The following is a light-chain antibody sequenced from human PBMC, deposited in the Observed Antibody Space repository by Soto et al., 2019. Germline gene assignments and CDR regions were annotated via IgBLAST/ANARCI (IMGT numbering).Light chain of an antibody. CDR2: KAS. J-gene: IGKJ1*01. V-gene: IGKV1-39*01. CDR3: QQYGSSPPWT. Sequence: DIQMTQSPSSLSASVGDRVTITCRASQSISSYLNWYQQKPGKAPKLLIYKASSLESGVPTRFSGSASGTDFTLTISRLEPEDFAVYYCQQYGSSPPWTFGQGTKV. CDR1: QSISSY.